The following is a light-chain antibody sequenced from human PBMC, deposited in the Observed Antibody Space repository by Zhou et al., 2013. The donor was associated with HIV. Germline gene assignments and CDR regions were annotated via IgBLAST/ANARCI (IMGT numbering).Light chain of an antibody. CDR3: QQANSVPPT. CDR2: YAS. CDR1: QDIGKD. Sequence: IQMTQSPSSLSASVGDRVVITCRTSQDIGKDLGWYQQKPGKAPKRLIYYASSLQSGVPSRFSGSGSGTEFTLTISSLQLEDFATYYCQQANSVPPTFGGGTKVEIK. J-gene: IGKJ4*01. V-gene: IGKV1-17*01.